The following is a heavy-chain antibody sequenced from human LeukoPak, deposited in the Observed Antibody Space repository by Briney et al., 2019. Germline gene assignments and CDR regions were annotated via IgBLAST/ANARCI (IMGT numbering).Heavy chain of an antibody. J-gene: IGHJ3*01. V-gene: IGHV4-61*02. CDR1: VGSISSGTHY. CDR3: ARRWNYKDGFDV. Sequence: PSQTLSLTCNVSVGSISSGTHYWTWIRQPVGKGLEWLGRVFTSGSPTYNSSLKRQLTISMDKSKNQFSLKLTSVTAADTAVYYRARRWNYKDGFDVWGQGTMVVVSS. D-gene: IGHD1-7*01. CDR2: VFTSGSP.